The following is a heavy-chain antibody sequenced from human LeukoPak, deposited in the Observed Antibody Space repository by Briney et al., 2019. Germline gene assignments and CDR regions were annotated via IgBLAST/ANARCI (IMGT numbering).Heavy chain of an antibody. J-gene: IGHJ4*02. CDR3: ARDLNCSGGSCCWDYGDYPLDY. V-gene: IGHV1-2*02. CDR1: GYTFTGYY. CDR2: INPNSGGT. Sequence: ASVKVSCKASGYTFTGYYMHWVRQAPGQGLEWMGWINPNSGGTNYAQKFQGRVTMTRDTSISTAYMELSRLRSDDTAVYYCARDLNCSGGSCCWDYGDYPLDYWGQGTLVTVSS. D-gene: IGHD2-15*01.